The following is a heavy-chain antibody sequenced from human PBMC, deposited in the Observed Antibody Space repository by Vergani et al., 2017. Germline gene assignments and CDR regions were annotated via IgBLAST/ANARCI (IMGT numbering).Heavy chain of an antibody. Sequence: QVQLVESGGGVVQPGRSLRLSCAASGFTFSSYGMHWVRQAPGKGLEWVAVIWYDGSNVYYAGSVKGRFTISRDNSKNTLYLQMNSLRAEDAAVYYCVRDRSRYSGYDLYDGMDVWGQGTTVTVSS. CDR2: IWYDGSNV. V-gene: IGHV3-33*01. D-gene: IGHD5-12*01. J-gene: IGHJ6*02. CDR1: GFTFSSYG. CDR3: VRDRSRYSGYDLYDGMDV.